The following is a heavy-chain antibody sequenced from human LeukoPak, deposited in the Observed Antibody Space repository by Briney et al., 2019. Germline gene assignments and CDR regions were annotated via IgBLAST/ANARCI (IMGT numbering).Heavy chain of an antibody. J-gene: IGHJ4*02. D-gene: IGHD3-22*01. Sequence: GGSLRLSCAASGFTFSSYAMSWVRQAPGKGLEWVSAISGSGGSTYYADSVKGRFTISRDNSKNTLYLQMNSLGAEDTAVYYCAKDPSYYYDSSGYYRNWGQGTLVTVSS. V-gene: IGHV3-23*01. CDR3: AKDPSYYYDSSGYYRN. CDR2: ISGSGGST. CDR1: GFTFSSYA.